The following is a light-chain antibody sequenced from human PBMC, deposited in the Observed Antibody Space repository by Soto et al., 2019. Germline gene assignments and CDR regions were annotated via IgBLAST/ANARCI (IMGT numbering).Light chain of an antibody. CDR3: AGWDDSLNAWV. CDR2: NND. J-gene: IGLJ3*02. Sequence: QPVLTQPSSASGTPGQRVTISCSGSRSNVGTNNVNWYQHLPGASPRPLIYNNDQRPAGVPDRFSGSKSGTSASLAISGLQSEDEAEYYCAGWDDSLNAWVFGGGTKVTVL. V-gene: IGLV1-44*01. CDR1: RSNVGTNN.